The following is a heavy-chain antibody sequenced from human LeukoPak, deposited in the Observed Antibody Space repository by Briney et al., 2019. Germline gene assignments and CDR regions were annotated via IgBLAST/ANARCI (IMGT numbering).Heavy chain of an antibody. J-gene: IGHJ4*02. CDR3: ARQDNSGYCHFDY. Sequence: PSETLSLTCAVSGVSISSYYWSWIRQPPGKGLEWIGYIYYTGSTNYNPSLKSRVTISVDTSKNQFSLKLTSVTAADTAVYYCARQDNSGYCHFDYWGQGTLVTVSS. V-gene: IGHV4-59*08. CDR1: GVSISSYY. CDR2: IYYTGST. D-gene: IGHD3-22*01.